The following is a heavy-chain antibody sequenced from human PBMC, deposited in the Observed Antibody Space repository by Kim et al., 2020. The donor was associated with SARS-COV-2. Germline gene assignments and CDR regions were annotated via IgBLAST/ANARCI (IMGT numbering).Heavy chain of an antibody. Sequence: ASVKVSCKASGYTFSSSGISWVRQAPGQGLEWMGWISAYNGNTDYAQKFQGRVTMTTDISTSTAYMELRSLRSYDTAVYYCAREGGVPAAIGDYWGQGTL. V-gene: IGHV1-18*01. D-gene: IGHD2-2*01. CDR1: GYTFSSSG. J-gene: IGHJ4*02. CDR2: ISAYNGNT. CDR3: AREGGVPAAIGDY.